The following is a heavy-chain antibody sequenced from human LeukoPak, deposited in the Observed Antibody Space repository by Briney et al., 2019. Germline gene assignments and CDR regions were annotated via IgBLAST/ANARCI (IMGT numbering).Heavy chain of an antibody. J-gene: IGHJ3*02. CDR2: TSYDGSNK. Sequence: GRSLRLSCAASGFTFSSYGIHWVRQAPGKGLEWVAVTSYDGSNKYYVDSVKGRFTISRDNSKNTLNLQMNSLRAEDTAVYYCAKMRTPTAHSGDAFDIWGQGTMVTVSS. CDR3: AKMRTPTAHSGDAFDI. V-gene: IGHV3-30*18. D-gene: IGHD4-17*01. CDR1: GFTFSSYG.